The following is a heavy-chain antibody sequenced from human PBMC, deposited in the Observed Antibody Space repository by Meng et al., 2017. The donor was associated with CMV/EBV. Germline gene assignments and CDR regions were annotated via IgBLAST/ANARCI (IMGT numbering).Heavy chain of an antibody. CDR2: ISSSISYI. D-gene: IGHD6-13*01. J-gene: IGHJ6*02. V-gene: IGHV3-21*01. Sequence: GESLKISCAASGFTFSSYSMNWVRQAPGKGLEWVSSISSSISYIYYADSVKGRFTISRDNAKNSLYLQMNSLRAEDMAVYYCARDGAAAGYYYYYGMDVWGQGTTVTVSS. CDR3: ARDGAAAGYYYYYGMDV. CDR1: GFTFSSYS.